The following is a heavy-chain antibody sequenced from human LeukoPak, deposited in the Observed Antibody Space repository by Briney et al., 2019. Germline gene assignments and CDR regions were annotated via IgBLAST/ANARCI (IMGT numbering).Heavy chain of an antibody. CDR1: GFTVSNNY. D-gene: IGHD1-26*01. CDR3: ARALPERLGTALDY. CDR2: LYSGGSA. V-gene: IGHV3-53*01. J-gene: IGHJ4*02. Sequence: GGSLRLSCAVSGFTVSNNYMSWVRQAPGKGLEWVSILYSGGSAYYADSVKGRFTISRDNAKNSLYLQMNSLRAEDTALYYCARALPERLGTALDYWGQGTLVTVSS.